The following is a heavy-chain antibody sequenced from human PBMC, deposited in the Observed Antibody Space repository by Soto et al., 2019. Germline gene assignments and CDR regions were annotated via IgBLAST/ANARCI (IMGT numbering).Heavy chain of an antibody. J-gene: IGHJ6*02. D-gene: IGHD2-8*01. CDR2: INPSGGST. CDR1: GYTFTSYY. Sequence: EASVKVSCKASGYTFTSYYMHWVRQAPGQGLEWMGIINPSGGSTSYAQKFQGRVTMTRDTSTSTVYMELSSLRSEDTAVYYCARGDSTDCSNGVCSFFYNHDMDVWGQGTTVTVSS. CDR3: ARGDSTDCSNGVCSFFYNHDMDV. V-gene: IGHV1-46*01.